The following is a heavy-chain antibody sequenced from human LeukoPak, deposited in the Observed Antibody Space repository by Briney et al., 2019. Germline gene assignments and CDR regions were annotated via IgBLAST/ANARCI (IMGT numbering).Heavy chain of an antibody. Sequence: GGSLRLSCAASGFPFSNYWMHWVRQAPGKGLVWVSRISPDGSSTSYGDSVKGRFTISRDNAKNPVYLQMHSLRAEDTAVYYCIRSRSGSYGYFDYWGQGTLVTVSS. D-gene: IGHD3-10*01. J-gene: IGHJ4*02. CDR1: GFPFSNYW. CDR2: ISPDGSST. V-gene: IGHV3-74*01. CDR3: IRSRSGSYGYFDY.